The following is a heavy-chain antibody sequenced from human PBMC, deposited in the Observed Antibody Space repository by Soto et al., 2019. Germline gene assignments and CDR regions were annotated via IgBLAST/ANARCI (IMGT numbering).Heavy chain of an antibody. J-gene: IGHJ6*02. CDR3: ARVGTWGDSSHYYYYYGLDV. V-gene: IGHV5-10-1*01. D-gene: IGHD4-4*01. Sequence: GESLKISSKGSGYSFATYWITWVRPLPGKGLEWMGRIDPSDSYTNYSPSFQGHVTISADKSISTAYLQWSSLKASDTAMYYCARVGTWGDSSHYYYYYGLDVWGQGTTVTVSS. CDR1: GYSFATYW. CDR2: IDPSDSYT.